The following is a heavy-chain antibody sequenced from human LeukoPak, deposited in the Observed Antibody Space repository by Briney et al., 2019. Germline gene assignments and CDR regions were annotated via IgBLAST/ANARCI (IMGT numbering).Heavy chain of an antibody. J-gene: IGHJ4*02. V-gene: IGHV3-7*03. Sequence: GGSLRLSCAASGFTFSSYWMSWVRQAPGKGLEWVANIKRDGSETYYMDSVKGRFTISRDNAKNSLFLQMVSLRAEDTALYYCARDRGVVGNFDYWGQGTLVTVSS. CDR3: ARDRGVVGNFDY. CDR2: IKRDGSET. CDR1: GFTFSSYW. D-gene: IGHD3-22*01.